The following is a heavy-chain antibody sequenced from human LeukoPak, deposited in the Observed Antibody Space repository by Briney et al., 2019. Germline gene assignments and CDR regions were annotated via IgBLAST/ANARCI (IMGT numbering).Heavy chain of an antibody. CDR3: ERDFRATFGGVMASAFDY. CDR1: GYTFTSYY. V-gene: IGHV1-46*01. J-gene: IGHJ4*02. D-gene: IGHD3-16*01. Sequence: SVKVSCKASGYTFTSYYMHWVRQAPAQGLEWMGIINPSGGSTSYAQKFQGRVTMTRDTSTSTVYMELRSLRSEDTAVYYCERDFRATFGGVMASAFDYWGQGTLVTVSP. CDR2: INPSGGST.